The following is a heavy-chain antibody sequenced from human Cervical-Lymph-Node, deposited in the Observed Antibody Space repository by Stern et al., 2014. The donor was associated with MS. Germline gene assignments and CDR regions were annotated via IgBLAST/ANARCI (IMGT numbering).Heavy chain of an antibody. V-gene: IGHV4-31*03. J-gene: IGHJ4*02. CDR2: VFYVGYT. CDR1: GGSISSGGHY. D-gene: IGHD1-20*01. CDR3: ARANRGMTPLNF. Sequence: QMQLQESGPGLVKPSQTLSLTCSVSGGSISSGGHYWSWIRQHPGRGLAWIGYVFYVGYTYYNPSLKGRLTISVDTSKNQFSLKVSSVTAADTAVYYCARANRGMTPLNFWGQGTLVTVSS.